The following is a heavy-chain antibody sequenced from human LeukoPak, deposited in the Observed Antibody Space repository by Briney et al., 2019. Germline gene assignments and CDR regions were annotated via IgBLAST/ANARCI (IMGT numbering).Heavy chain of an antibody. D-gene: IGHD5-12*01. Sequence: PAGSLRLSCAASGFTFSSYGISWVRHAPGQGMELDSSISGSGGTTYYADSVKGRFTISRDNSKNTLYLQMNSLRADDTAVYSCAKDPPSVVANAFHIWGQGTMVTVSS. V-gene: IGHV3-23*01. CDR1: GFTFSSYG. CDR3: AKDPPSVVANAFHI. CDR2: ISGSGGTT. J-gene: IGHJ3*02.